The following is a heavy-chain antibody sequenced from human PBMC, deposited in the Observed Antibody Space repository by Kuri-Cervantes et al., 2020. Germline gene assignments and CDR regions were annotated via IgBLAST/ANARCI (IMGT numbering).Heavy chain of an antibody. CDR1: GGSISSSSYY. D-gene: IGHD5-12*01. V-gene: IGHV4-39*07. CDR3: ATHYELVDIVATTGFDY. J-gene: IGHJ4*02. Sequence: SETLSLTCTVSGGSISSSSYYWGWIRQPPGKGLEWIGSIYYSGSTYYNPSLKSRVTISVDTSKSQFSLKLSSVTAADTAVYYCATHYELVDIVATTGFDYWGQGTLVTVSS. CDR2: IYYSGST.